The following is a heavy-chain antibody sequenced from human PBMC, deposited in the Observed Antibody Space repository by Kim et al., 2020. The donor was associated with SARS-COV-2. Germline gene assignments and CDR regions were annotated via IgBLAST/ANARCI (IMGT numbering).Heavy chain of an antibody. CDR3: ARDRPQYCSGGSCYSHYYDGMEG. J-gene: IGHJ6*02. Sequence: GGSLRLSCAASGFTFSSYSMNWVRQAPGKGLEWVSSISSSSSYIYYADSVKGRFTISRDNAKNSLYLQMNSLRAEGTAVYYCARDRPQYCSGGSCYSHYYDGMEGWGQRTTGTGFS. V-gene: IGHV3-21*01. CDR2: ISSSSSYI. D-gene: IGHD2-15*01. CDR1: GFTFSSYS.